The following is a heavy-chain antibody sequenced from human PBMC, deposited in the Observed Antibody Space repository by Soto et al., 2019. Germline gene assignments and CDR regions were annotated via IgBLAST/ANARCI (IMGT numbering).Heavy chain of an antibody. V-gene: IGHV3-73*01. J-gene: IGHJ6*02. CDR2: IGTAGDT. CDR1: GFTFSSSA. Sequence: PGGSLRLSCAASGFTFSSSAMHWVRQASGKGLEWVGRIRSKAIGTAGDTYYSGSVRGIFTISSEKAKNSGYLEMNSRRAEDTAVYYCGMVRSEYSRNYGMDVWGQRSTVTVSS. D-gene: IGHD6-6*01. CDR3: GMVRSEYSRNYGMDV.